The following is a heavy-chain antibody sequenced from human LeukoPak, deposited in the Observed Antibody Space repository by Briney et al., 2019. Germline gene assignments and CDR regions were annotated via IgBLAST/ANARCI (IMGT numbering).Heavy chain of an antibody. V-gene: IGHV1-69*01. CDR1: GGTLNTYA. J-gene: IGHJ5*02. CDR2: IIPVFGQE. CDR3: AKGASS. Sequence: GSSVKVSCKASGGTLNTYAINWVRQAPGQGLEWMGWIIPVFGQEKYAQKFQGRVTINADESASTVYTELRSLRSEDTAVYYCAKGASSWGQGTLVTVS.